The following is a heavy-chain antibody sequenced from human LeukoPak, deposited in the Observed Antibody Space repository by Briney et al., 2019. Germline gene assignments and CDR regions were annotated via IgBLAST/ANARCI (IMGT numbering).Heavy chain of an antibody. CDR3: ARAFAFYYHGMDV. J-gene: IGHJ6*02. CDR1: GFSFTNYG. D-gene: IGHD3-10*01. V-gene: IGHV3-33*01. Sequence: GGSLRLSCAASGFSFTNYGMHWVRQTPGKGLEWVATLWFDGNSEYYADSVEGRFTITRDSSNNTLYLQMNSLRAEDTSAYYCARAFAFYYHGMDVWGQGTTVTVSS. CDR2: LWFDGNSE.